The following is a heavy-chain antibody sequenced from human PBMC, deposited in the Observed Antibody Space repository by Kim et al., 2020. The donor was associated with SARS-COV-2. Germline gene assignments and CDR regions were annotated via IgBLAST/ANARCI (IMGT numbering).Heavy chain of an antibody. J-gene: IGHJ6*02. CDR3: ARCRPPVGYCSGGSCYPSYYYYGMDV. D-gene: IGHD2-15*01. V-gene: IGHV4-34*01. CDR2: INHSGST. Sequence: SETLSLTCAVYGGSFSGYYWSWIRQPPGKGLEWIGEINHSGSTNYNPSLKSRVTISVDTSKNQFSLKLSSVTAADTAVYYCARCRPPVGYCSGGSCYPSYYYYGMDVWGQGTTVTVSS. CDR1: GGSFSGYY.